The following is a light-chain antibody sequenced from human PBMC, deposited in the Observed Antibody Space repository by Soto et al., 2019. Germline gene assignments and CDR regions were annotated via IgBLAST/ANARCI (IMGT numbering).Light chain of an antibody. CDR1: QGISNY. J-gene: IGKJ1*01. Sequence: DIQLTQSPSFLAASVGDRVTITCRASQGISNYLAWYQQKPGRATKLLISRASTLQSGVPSRFGGSASGTEFTLTISSLQPEDFATYYCHQVIYYPRTFCQGTKVDIK. V-gene: IGKV1-9*01. CDR3: HQVIYYPRT. CDR2: RAS.